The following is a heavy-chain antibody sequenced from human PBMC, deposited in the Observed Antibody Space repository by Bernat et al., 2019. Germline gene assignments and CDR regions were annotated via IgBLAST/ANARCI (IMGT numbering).Heavy chain of an antibody. CDR2: INHSGST. V-gene: IGHV4-34*01. CDR3: ARGGSNKSGPGHYFDY. D-gene: IGHD1/OR15-1a*01. Sequence: QVQLQQWGAGLLKPSETLSLTCAVYGGSFSGYYWSWIRQPPGTGLEWIGEINHSGSTTYNTSLKSRVTIAVDTSKNQFSLKLSSVTAADTAVYYCARGGSNKSGPGHYFDYWGQGTLVTVSS. J-gene: IGHJ4*02. CDR1: GGSFSGYY.